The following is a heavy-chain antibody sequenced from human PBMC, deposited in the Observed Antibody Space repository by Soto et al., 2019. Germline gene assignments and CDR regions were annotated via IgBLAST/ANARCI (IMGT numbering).Heavy chain of an antibody. D-gene: IGHD4-17*01. CDR3: ARDNDYGDLENAFDI. CDR2: IYYSGST. J-gene: IGHJ3*02. Sequence: QVQLQESGPGLVKPSQTLSLTCTVSGGSISSGGYYWSWIRQHPGKGLEWFGYIYYSGSTYYNPSLKSRVTISVDTSKNQFSLKLSSVTAADTAVYYCARDNDYGDLENAFDIWGQGTMVTVSS. CDR1: GGSISSGGYY. V-gene: IGHV4-31*03.